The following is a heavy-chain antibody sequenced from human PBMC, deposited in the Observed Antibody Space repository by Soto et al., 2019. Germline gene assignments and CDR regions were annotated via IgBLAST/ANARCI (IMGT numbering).Heavy chain of an antibody. V-gene: IGHV3-23*01. Sequence: VQLLESGGGLVQPGGSLRLSCAASGFTFSSYALTWVRQAPGKGLEWVSAIGTGDGTYFGDSVRGRFTISRDNLKNTVYLQMNNLRADDTAVYYCAKDGPPTEIGPQGYFDLWGRGTLVTVSS. J-gene: IGHJ2*01. CDR2: IGTGDGT. CDR3: AKDGPPTEIGPQGYFDL. D-gene: IGHD2-21*01. CDR1: GFTFSSYA.